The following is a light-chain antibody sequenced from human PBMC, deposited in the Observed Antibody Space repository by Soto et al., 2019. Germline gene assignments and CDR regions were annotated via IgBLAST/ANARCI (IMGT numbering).Light chain of an antibody. Sequence: QSALTQPPSASGSPGQSVTISWTGASSDVGSYNYVSWYQQHPGKAPKLLIYEVSKRPSGVPDRFSGSKSGNTASLTVSGLQAEDEADYYCSSYAGSNNVIFGGGTKLTVL. CDR1: SSDVGSYNY. CDR2: EVS. V-gene: IGLV2-8*01. CDR3: SSYAGSNNVI. J-gene: IGLJ2*01.